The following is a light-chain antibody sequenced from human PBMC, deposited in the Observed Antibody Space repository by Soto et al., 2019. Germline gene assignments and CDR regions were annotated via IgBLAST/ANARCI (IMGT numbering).Light chain of an antibody. CDR2: GAS. CDR3: QQYNNWVT. V-gene: IGKV3D-15*01. J-gene: IGKJ3*01. Sequence: EIVMTQSPAIMSVSPGERATLSCRASQSVSSDIAWYQHKVGQAPRLLIFGASTRATGIPARFSGSGSGTEFTLTISSLQSEDFAVYYCQQYNNWVTFGPGTKVDLK. CDR1: QSVSSD.